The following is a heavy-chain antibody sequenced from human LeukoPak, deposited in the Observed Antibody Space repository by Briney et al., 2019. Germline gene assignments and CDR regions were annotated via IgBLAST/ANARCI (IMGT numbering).Heavy chain of an antibody. CDR3: ARDDGGDFDY. D-gene: IGHD2-15*01. Sequence: GGSLRLSCAASGFTFSGYAMSWVRQAPGKGLEWVSTISGSGSTTYYADSVKGRFTISRDNSKNTLYLQMNSLRAEDTAVYYCARDDGGDFDYWGQGTLVTVSS. CDR2: ISGSGSTT. V-gene: IGHV3-23*01. CDR1: GFTFSGYA. J-gene: IGHJ4*02.